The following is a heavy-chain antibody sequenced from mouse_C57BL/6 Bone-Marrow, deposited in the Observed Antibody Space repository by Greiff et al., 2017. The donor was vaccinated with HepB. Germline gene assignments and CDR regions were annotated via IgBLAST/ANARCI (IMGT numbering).Heavy chain of an antibody. V-gene: IGHV3-3*01. CDR2: TFYSGIT. D-gene: IGHD2-5*01. Sequence: EVQLQQSGPSLVRPSQTLSLTCTVTGFSINSDCYWIWIRQFPGNKLEYIGYTFYSGITYYNPSLESRTYITRDTSKNQFSLKLSSVTTEDTATYYCARDQGYSNPYAMDYWGQGTSVTVSS. CDR1: GFSINSDCY. CDR3: ARDQGYSNPYAMDY. J-gene: IGHJ4*01.